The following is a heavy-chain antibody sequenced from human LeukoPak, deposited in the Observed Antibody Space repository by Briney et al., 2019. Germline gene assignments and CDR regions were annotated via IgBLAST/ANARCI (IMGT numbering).Heavy chain of an antibody. CDR2: IYYSGST. Sequence: SETLSLTCTVSAGSISSSSYYWGWIRQPPGKGLEWIGSIYYSGSTYYNPSLKSRVTISVDTSKNLFSLKLSSVTAADTAAYYCAIRGPLGGAYFDYWGQGTLVTVTS. J-gene: IGHJ4*02. D-gene: IGHD3-16*01. CDR3: AIRGPLGGAYFDY. CDR1: AGSISSSSYY. V-gene: IGHV4-39*01.